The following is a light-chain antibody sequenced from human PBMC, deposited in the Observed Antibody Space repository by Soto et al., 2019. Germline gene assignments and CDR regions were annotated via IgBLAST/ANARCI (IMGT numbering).Light chain of an antibody. CDR2: DVA. CDR1: SSDVGGSNF. J-gene: IGLJ1*01. Sequence: QSALTQPASVSVSPGQSITISCTGTSSDVGGSNFVSWYQQHPGKPPKLIIYDVATRPSGVSNRFSGSKSGSTASLIISRLQTEDEADYYCVSFTSSTTYVFGSGTKVTVL. CDR3: VSFTSSTTYV. V-gene: IGLV2-14*03.